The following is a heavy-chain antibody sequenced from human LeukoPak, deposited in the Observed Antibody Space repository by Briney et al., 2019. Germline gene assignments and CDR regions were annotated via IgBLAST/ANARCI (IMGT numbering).Heavy chain of an antibody. CDR1: GFTFSSYS. V-gene: IGHV3-21*01. Sequence: GGSLRLSCAASGFTFSSYSMNWVRQAPGKGLEWVSSISSSSSYIYYADSVKGRFTISRDNAQNSLYLQMNSLRAEDTAVYYCARDRYYGLNAHYVGDNWFDPWGQGTLVTVSS. CDR3: ARDRYYGLNAHYVGDNWFDP. D-gene: IGHD3-10*01. CDR2: ISSSSSYI. J-gene: IGHJ5*02.